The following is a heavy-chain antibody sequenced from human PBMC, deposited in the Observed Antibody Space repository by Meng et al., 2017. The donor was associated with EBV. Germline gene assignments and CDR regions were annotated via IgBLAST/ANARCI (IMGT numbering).Heavy chain of an antibody. CDR1: GGSISSSSYY. CDR3: ARSSPVRFGELSN. D-gene: IGHD3-10*01. CDR2: IYYSGST. Sequence: QLQLQESGPGLVKPSETLSRTWPVSGGSISSSSYYWGWIRQPPGKGLEWIGSIYYSGSTYYNPSLKSRVTISVDTSKNQFSLKLSSVTAADTAVYYCARSSPVRFGELSNWGQGTLVTVSS. V-gene: IGHV4-39*07. J-gene: IGHJ4*02.